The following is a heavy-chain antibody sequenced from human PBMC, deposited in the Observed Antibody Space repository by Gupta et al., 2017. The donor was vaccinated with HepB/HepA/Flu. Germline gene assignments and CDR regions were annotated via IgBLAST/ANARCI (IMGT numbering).Heavy chain of an antibody. Sequence: EVQLVESGGGLVQPGGSLRLSCAASGFTFSSYWMSWVRQAPGKGLEWVANIKPDGSEKYYVDSVKGRFTISRDNAKNSLYLQVNSLRAEDTAVYYCARARYCSTTSCYTFDYWGQGTLVTVSS. CDR1: GFTFSSYW. V-gene: IGHV3-7*01. CDR3: ARARYCSTTSCYTFDY. D-gene: IGHD2-2*01. J-gene: IGHJ4*02. CDR2: IKPDGSEK.